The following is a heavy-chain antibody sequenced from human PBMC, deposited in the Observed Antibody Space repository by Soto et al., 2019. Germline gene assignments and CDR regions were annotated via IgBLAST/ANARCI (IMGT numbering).Heavy chain of an antibody. D-gene: IGHD2-15*01. J-gene: IGHJ4*02. CDR3: AKDRYCSGGSCYEGFDY. Sequence: EVQLLESGGGLLQPGGSLRLSCAASGFTFSSYAMSWVRQAPGKGLEWVSAISGSGGSTYYADSVKGRFTISRDNSKKTLYLQMNSLRAEDTAVYYCAKDRYCSGGSCYEGFDYWGQGTLVTVSS. CDR1: GFTFSSYA. CDR2: ISGSGGST. V-gene: IGHV3-23*01.